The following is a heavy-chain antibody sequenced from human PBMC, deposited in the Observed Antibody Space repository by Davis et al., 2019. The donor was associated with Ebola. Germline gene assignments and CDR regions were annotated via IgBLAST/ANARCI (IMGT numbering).Heavy chain of an antibody. CDR2: IRSKANSYAT. Sequence: GESLKISCAASGFTFSGSAMHWVRQASGKGLEWVGRIRSKANSYATAYAASVKGRFTISRDDSKNTAYLQMNSLKTEDTAVYYCTSRTGAFDYWGQGTLATVSS. V-gene: IGHV3-73*01. CDR3: TSRTGAFDY. J-gene: IGHJ4*02. CDR1: GFTFSGSA. D-gene: IGHD7-27*01.